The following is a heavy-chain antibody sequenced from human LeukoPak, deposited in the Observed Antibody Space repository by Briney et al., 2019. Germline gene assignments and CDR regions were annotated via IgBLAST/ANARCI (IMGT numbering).Heavy chain of an antibody. D-gene: IGHD3-10*01. CDR3: ARDNRKEAYYYGSGSYHELDY. V-gene: IGHV1-69*05. CDR2: IIPIFGTA. CDR1: GGTFSSYA. J-gene: IGHJ4*02. Sequence: SVKVSCKACGGTFSSYAISWVRQPPGQGLEWVGKIIPIFGTANYAQKFQGKDTITTDESKSTAYMELSSLRSEDTAVYYCARDNRKEAYYYGSGSYHELDYWGQGTLVTVSS.